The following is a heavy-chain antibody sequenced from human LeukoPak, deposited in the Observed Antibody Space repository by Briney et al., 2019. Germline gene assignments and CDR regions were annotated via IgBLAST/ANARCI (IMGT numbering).Heavy chain of an antibody. CDR2: ISSDSRYI. CDR3: ARHYSSTRRFDY. Sequence: PGGSLRLSCAASGFTFSGYSVNWVRQAPGQGLEWVSAISSDSRYIYYADSVKGRFTTSRDNAKNSLYLQMNSLRAEDTAVYYCARHYSSTRRFDYWGQGTLVTVSS. D-gene: IGHD3-10*01. CDR1: GFTFSGYS. V-gene: IGHV3-21*06. J-gene: IGHJ4*02.